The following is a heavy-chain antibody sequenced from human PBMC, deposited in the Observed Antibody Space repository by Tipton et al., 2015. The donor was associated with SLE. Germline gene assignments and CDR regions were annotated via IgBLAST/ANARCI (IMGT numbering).Heavy chain of an antibody. CDR1: GFTFSSYG. V-gene: IGHV3-33*08. Sequence: RSLRLSCAASGFTFSSYGMYWVRQAPGKGLEWVACIWYDGSNKYYADSVKGRFSISKDNSKNTLYLQMNSLRAEDTAVYYCASPPYYGSGSYRPYWYFDLWGRGTLVTVSS. J-gene: IGHJ2*01. D-gene: IGHD3-10*01. CDR3: ASPPYYGSGSYRPYWYFDL. CDR2: IWYDGSNK.